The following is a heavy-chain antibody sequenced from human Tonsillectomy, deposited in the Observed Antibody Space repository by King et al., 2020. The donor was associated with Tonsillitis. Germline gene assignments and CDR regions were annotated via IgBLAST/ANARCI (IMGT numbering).Heavy chain of an antibody. CDR1: GFTFNSYA. CDR2: IGGLGRST. V-gene: IGHV3-23*04. Sequence: VQLVESGGGLVQPGGSLRLSCAASGFTFNSYAMSWVRQAPGRGLEWVSAIGGLGRSTYYADSVKGRFTISRDNSKNTLYLQMNSLRAEDTAIYYCAKDAGVVAVHYFDYWGQGTLVTVSS. D-gene: IGHD3-22*01. J-gene: IGHJ4*02. CDR3: AKDAGVVAVHYFDY.